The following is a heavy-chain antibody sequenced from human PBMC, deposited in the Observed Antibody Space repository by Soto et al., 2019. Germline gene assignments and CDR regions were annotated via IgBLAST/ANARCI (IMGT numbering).Heavy chain of an antibody. CDR1: GDSISSGNKY. Sequence: PSETLSLTCTVSGDSISSGNKYWSWIRQPPGKGLEWIGYIFSSGTTYYNPSLKSRLTMSLDASQNQFSLKLNSLTDADTAVYFCARVPSPFDYYYAMDVWGQGTTVTVP. CDR2: IFSSGTT. CDR3: ARVPSPFDYYYAMDV. D-gene: IGHD3-16*01. V-gene: IGHV4-30-4*01. J-gene: IGHJ6*02.